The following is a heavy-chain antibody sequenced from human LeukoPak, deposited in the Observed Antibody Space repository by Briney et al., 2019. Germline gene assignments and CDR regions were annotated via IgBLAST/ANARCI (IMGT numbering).Heavy chain of an antibody. J-gene: IGHJ6*03. CDR1: GGSISSYY. Sequence: SETLSLTCTVSGGSISSYYWSWIRQPPGKGLEWIGEINHSGSTNYNPSLKSRVTISIDTSKNQFSLKLSSVTAADTAVYYCARLAAAGTHYYMDVWGKGTTVTISS. CDR2: INHSGST. V-gene: IGHV4-59*01. CDR3: ARLAAAGTHYYMDV. D-gene: IGHD6-13*01.